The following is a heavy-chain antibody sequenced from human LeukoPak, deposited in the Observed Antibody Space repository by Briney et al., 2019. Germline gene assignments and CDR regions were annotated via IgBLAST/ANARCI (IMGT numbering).Heavy chain of an antibody. CDR1: RFTFSSYW. D-gene: IGHD5-18*01. V-gene: IGHV3-21*01. CDR2: ISSSSSYI. Sequence: GGSLRLSCAASRFTFSSYWMHWVRQAPGKGLEWVSSISSSSSYIYYADSVKGRFTISRDNAKNSLYLQMNSLRAEDTAVYYCARVKSGTAMVGVVDYYYYGMDVWGQGTTVTVSS. CDR3: ARVKSGTAMVGVVDYYYYGMDV. J-gene: IGHJ6*02.